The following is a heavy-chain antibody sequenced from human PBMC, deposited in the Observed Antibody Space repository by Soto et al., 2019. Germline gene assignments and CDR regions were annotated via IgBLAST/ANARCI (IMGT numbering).Heavy chain of an antibody. CDR3: AVSLLGEISSPLAH. Sequence: GGSLRLSCVASGYRFEEYAMFWVRQTPGRGLEWVSGINWNSDTIFYGDSVRGRFTVSRDSAKKSLYLQMHSLRAEDTALYYCAVSLLGEISSPLAHWGLGTLVTVSS. V-gene: IGHV3-9*01. D-gene: IGHD3-16*02. J-gene: IGHJ1*01. CDR1: GYRFEEYA. CDR2: INWNSDTI.